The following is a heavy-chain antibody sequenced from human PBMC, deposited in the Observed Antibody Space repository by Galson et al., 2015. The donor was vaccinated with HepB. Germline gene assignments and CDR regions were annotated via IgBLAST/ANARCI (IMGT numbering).Heavy chain of an antibody. J-gene: IGHJ4*02. CDR2: ISYDGSNK. Sequence: SLRLSCAASGFTFSSYGMHWVRQAPGKGLEWVAVISYDGSNKYYADSVKGRFTISRDNSKNTLYLQMNSLRAEDTAVYYCASGGISSSWSFDYWGQGTLVTVSS. CDR1: GFTFSSYG. D-gene: IGHD6-13*01. CDR3: ASGGISSSWSFDY. V-gene: IGHV3-30*03.